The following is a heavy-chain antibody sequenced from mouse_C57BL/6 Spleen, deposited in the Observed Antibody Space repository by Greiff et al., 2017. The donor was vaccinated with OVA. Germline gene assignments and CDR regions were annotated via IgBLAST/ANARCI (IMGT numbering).Heavy chain of an antibody. CDR1: GYSFTGSY. V-gene: IGHV1-31*01. CDR2: IYPYNGVS. J-gene: IGHJ2*01. CDR3: ARFLDGYYPSYFDY. D-gene: IGHD2-3*01. Sequence: EVQLQQSGPELVKPGASVKISCKASGYSFTGSYMHWVKQSHGNILAWIGYIYPYNGVSSYNQKFKGKATLTVDKSSSTAYMELRSLTSEDSAVYYCARFLDGYYPSYFDYWGQGTTLTVSS.